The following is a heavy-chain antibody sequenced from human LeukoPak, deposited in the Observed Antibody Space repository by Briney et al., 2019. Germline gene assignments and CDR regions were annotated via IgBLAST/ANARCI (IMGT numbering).Heavy chain of an antibody. CDR3: AKRRYYYGSGSEFDY. Sequence: GGSLRLSCAASGFTFSIYSMSWVRQAPGKGLEWVSAISGSGGSTYYADSVKGRFTISRDNSKNTLYLQMNSLRAEDTAVYYCAKRRYYYGSGSEFDYWGQGTLVTVSS. CDR2: ISGSGGST. D-gene: IGHD3-10*01. V-gene: IGHV3-23*01. J-gene: IGHJ4*02. CDR1: GFTFSIYS.